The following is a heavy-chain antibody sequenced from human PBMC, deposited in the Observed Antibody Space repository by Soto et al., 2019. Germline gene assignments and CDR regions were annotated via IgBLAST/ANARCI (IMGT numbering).Heavy chain of an antibody. D-gene: IGHD6-6*01. J-gene: IGHJ5*02. CDR3: MNRPRA. CDR2: IYSNGDT. V-gene: IGHV3-66*01. CDR1: EFTVGNNY. Sequence: EVQLVESGGGLVQPGGSLRLSCAASEFTVGNNYMSWVRQAPGKGLEWVSLIYSNGDTRYADSVRGRFTISRDSSKNILYRQMNSLRADDTAIYYCMNRPRAWGRGTLVTVSS.